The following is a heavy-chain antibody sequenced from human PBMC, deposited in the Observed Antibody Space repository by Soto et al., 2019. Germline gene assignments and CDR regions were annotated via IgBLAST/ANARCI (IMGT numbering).Heavy chain of an antibody. V-gene: IGHV1-2*02. Sequence: GASVKVSCKASGYTFIGNYIRWVRQAPGQGLEWMGWMSPSGGDTKVAQRFQGRVTMNRDTSISTAYMELSSLRSDDTAIYYCSRSELHKPYYYYAMDVWGQGTMVTVSS. CDR1: GYTFIGNY. J-gene: IGHJ6*02. D-gene: IGHD2-21*01. CDR3: SRSELHKPYYYYAMDV. CDR2: MSPSGGDT.